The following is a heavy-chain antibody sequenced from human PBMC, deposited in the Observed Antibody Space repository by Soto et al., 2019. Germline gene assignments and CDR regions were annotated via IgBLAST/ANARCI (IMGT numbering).Heavy chain of an antibody. CDR1: GFTFSSYA. CDR2: ISGSGGST. D-gene: IGHD2-2*02. V-gene: IGHV3-23*01. J-gene: IGHJ6*02. CDR3: ATPRIVVVPAAIGSMDV. Sequence: GGSLRLSCAASGFTFSSYAMSWVRQAPGKWLEWVSAISGSGGSTYYADSVKGRFTISRDNSKNTQYLQMNSLRAEDTAVYYCATPRIVVVPAAIGSMDVWGQGXTVTVYS.